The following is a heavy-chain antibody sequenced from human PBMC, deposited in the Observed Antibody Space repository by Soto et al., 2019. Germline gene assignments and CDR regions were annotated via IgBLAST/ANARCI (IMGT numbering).Heavy chain of an antibody. CDR2: IYTSGST. D-gene: IGHD3-3*01. J-gene: IGHJ5*02. V-gene: IGHV4-4*07. CDR3: ARDSDYDFWSGYYIWFDP. Sequence: SETLSLTCTVSGGSISSYYWSWIRQPAGKRLEWIGRIYTSGSTNYNPSLKSRVTMSVDTSKNQFSLKLSSVTAADTAVYYCARDSDYDFWSGYYIWFDPWGQGTLVTVSS. CDR1: GGSISSYY.